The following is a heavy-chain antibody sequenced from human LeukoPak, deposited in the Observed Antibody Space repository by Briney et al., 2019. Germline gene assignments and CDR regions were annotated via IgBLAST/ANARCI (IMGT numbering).Heavy chain of an antibody. CDR2: MNPNSGNT. CDR3: ARARGYCSGGSCYYYFDY. CDR1: GYTFTGYD. D-gene: IGHD2-15*01. Sequence: ASVKVSCKVSGYTFTGYDINWVRQATGQGLEWMGWMNPNSGNTGYAQKFQGRVTMTRNTSISTAYMELSSLRSEDTAVYYCARARGYCSGGSCYYYFDYWGQGTLVTVSS. V-gene: IGHV1-8*01. J-gene: IGHJ4*02.